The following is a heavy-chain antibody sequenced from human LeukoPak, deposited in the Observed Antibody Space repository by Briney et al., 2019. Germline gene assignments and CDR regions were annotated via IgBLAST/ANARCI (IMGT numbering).Heavy chain of an antibody. J-gene: IGHJ3*02. V-gene: IGHV3-48*01. CDR3: ARGVYYDTSSYSPGGALDI. CDR2: ISSSSGTI. Sequence: GGSLRLSCAASGFSFSCYSMNWVRQAPGKGLEWVSYISSSSGTIYYVDSVKGRFTISRDNAKNSLYLQMNSLRVEDTAVYYCARGVYYDTSSYSPGGALDIWGQGTMVTVSS. CDR1: GFSFSCYS. D-gene: IGHD3-22*01.